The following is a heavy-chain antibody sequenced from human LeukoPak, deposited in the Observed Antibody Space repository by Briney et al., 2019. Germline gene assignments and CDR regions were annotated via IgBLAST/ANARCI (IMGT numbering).Heavy chain of an antibody. CDR2: IYYSGST. D-gene: IGHD2-15*01. CDR1: GGSISSYY. V-gene: IGHV4-59*08. J-gene: IGHJ5*02. Sequence: SETLSLTCTVSGGSISSYYWSWIRQPPGQGLEWIGYIYYSGSTNYNPSLKSRVNISVDTSKNQFSLKLSSGTAADTAVYYCARHNPYCSGGSCYARYWFDPWGQGTLVTVSS. CDR3: ARHNPYCSGGSCYARYWFDP.